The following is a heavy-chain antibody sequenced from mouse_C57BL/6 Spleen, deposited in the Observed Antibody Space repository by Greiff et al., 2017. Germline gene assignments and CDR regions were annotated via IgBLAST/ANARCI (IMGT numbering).Heavy chain of an antibody. CDR1: GFTFSDYY. CDR3: ARDLVYYFDY. CDR2: INYDGSST. Sequence: DVKLVESEGGLVQPGSSMKLSCTASGFTFSDYYMAWVRQVPEKGLEWVANINYDGSSTYYLDSLKSRFIISRDNAKNILYLQMSSLKSEDTATYYCARDLVYYFDYWGQGTTRTVAS. J-gene: IGHJ2*01. V-gene: IGHV5-16*01.